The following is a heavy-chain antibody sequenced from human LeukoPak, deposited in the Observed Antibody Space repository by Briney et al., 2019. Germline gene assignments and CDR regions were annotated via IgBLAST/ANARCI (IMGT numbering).Heavy chain of an antibody. Sequence: GGSLRLSCAASGFTFDDYGMSWVRQAPGKGLEWVSGINWNGGSTGYADSVKGRFTISRDNAKNSLYLQMNSLRAEDTASYYCARQKQRDCSGGSCSYYYYYYMDVWGKGTTVTVSS. V-gene: IGHV3-20*04. CDR3: ARQKQRDCSGGSCSYYYYYYMDV. D-gene: IGHD2-15*01. CDR2: INWNGGST. CDR1: GFTFDDYG. J-gene: IGHJ6*03.